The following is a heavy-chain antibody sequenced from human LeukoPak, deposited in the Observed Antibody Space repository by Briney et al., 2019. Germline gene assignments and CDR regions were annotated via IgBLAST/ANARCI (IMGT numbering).Heavy chain of an antibody. J-gene: IGHJ4*02. CDR2: ISGSGGST. CDR1: GFTFSSYA. CDR3: AKSPTVTTRVPDY. Sequence: GGSLRLSCAASGFTFSSYAMSWVRQAPGKGLEWVSAISGSGGSTYYADSVKGRFTISRDNSKNTLYLQMNSLRDEDTAVYYCAKSPTVTTRVPDYWGQGTLVTVSS. D-gene: IGHD4-17*01. V-gene: IGHV3-23*01.